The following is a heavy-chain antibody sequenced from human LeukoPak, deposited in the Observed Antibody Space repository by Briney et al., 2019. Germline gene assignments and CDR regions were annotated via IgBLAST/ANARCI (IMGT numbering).Heavy chain of an antibody. D-gene: IGHD5-18*01. CDR2: VSNSGSAT. CDR3: ARGYRYGMDI. Sequence: PGGTLRLSCTASRFTFSSYGLHWVRQAPGKGLEWVSFVSNSGSATYYAVSVKGRFIISRDNAKNSLYLQMNSLRAEDTAVYYCARGYRYGMDIWGQGTTVTVSS. CDR1: RFTFSSYG. V-gene: IGHV3-48*01. J-gene: IGHJ6*02.